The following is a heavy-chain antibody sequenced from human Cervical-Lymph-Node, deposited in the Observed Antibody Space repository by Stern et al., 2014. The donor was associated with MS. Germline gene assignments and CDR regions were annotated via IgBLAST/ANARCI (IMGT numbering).Heavy chain of an antibody. V-gene: IGHV4-59*01. J-gene: IGHJ5*02. CDR2: IYYSGTT. CDR3: AKAADL. CDR1: GASITSYY. Sequence: VQLVESGPGLLRPSETLSLTCTVSGASITSYYWSWIRQPPGKGLEWIGYIYYSGTTNYNASVKGRVAISIDTSKTQFSLRLSSVTAADPAVYYCAKAADLWGQGTLFTVSS.